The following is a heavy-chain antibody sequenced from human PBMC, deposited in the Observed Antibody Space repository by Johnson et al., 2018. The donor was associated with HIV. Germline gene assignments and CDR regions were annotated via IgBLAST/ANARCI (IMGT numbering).Heavy chain of an antibody. Sequence: VQLVESGGGLVQPGGSLRLSCAASGFTFSSYDMHWVRQATGKGLEWVSVLYSGGSTYYADSVKGRFSISRDNSKNTLYLQMNSLRAEDTAVYYCARGGARSSGYYSAFDIWGQGTMVTVSS. CDR2: LYSGGST. CDR1: GFTFSSYD. D-gene: IGHD3-22*01. CDR3: ARGGARSSGYYSAFDI. V-gene: IGHV3-66*01. J-gene: IGHJ3*02.